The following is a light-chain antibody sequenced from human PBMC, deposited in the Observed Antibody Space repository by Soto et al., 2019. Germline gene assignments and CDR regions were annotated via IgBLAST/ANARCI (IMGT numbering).Light chain of an antibody. V-gene: IGKV3-20*01. CDR1: QSVSSNY. Sequence: EIVLRQSPGTLSLSPGERATLSCRASQSVSSNYLAWYQQKPGQAPRLLIYDASSRATGIPDRFSGSGSGTDFTLTIRGLEPEDFAVYYCQQYGRSLTFGPGTKVDI. J-gene: IGKJ3*01. CDR3: QQYGRSLT. CDR2: DAS.